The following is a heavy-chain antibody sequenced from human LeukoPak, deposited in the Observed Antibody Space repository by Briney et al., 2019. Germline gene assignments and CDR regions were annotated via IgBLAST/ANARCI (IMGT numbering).Heavy chain of an antibody. CDR1: GFTVSSNY. V-gene: IGHV3-53*01. CDR3: AGGDSSGYYYFEY. Sequence: PGGSLRLSCAASGFTVSSNYMSWVRQAPGKGLEWVSVIYSGGSTYYADSVKGRFTISRDNSKNTLYLQMNSLRAEDTAVYYCAGGDSSGYYYFEYWGQGTLVTVSS. J-gene: IGHJ4*02. CDR2: IYSGGST. D-gene: IGHD6-19*01.